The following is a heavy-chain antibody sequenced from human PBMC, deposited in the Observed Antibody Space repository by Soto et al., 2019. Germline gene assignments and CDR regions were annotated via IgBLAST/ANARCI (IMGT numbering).Heavy chain of an antibody. J-gene: IGHJ6*02. D-gene: IGHD4-4*01. Sequence: PSETLSLTCAVYDGSSGGYRWNWIRQSPGKGLEWIGDINQTGKTNYNPSLKSRVTISVDTSKNQVSLRLTSVTAADTAVYYCARGSTVSVAESHHYYYSLEVWGLGTTVTVSS. CDR2: INQTGKT. V-gene: IGHV4-34*01. CDR1: DGSSGGYR. CDR3: ARGSTVSVAESHHYYYSLEV.